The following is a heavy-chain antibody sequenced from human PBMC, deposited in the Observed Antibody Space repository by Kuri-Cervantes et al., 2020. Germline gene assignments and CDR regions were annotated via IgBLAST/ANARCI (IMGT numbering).Heavy chain of an antibody. V-gene: IGHV3-53*01. D-gene: IGHD5-18*01. CDR1: GFTVSSNY. Sequence: GESLKISCAASGFTVSSNYMSWVRQAPGKGLEWVSVIYSGGSTYYADSVKGRFTISRDNAKNSLYLQMNSLRAEDTAVYYCARWGDTAMVREYYFDYWGQGTLVTVFS. CDR2: IYSGGST. CDR3: ARWGDTAMVREYYFDY. J-gene: IGHJ4*02.